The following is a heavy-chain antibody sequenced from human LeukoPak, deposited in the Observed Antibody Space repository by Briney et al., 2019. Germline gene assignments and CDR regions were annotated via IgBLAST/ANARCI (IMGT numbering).Heavy chain of an antibody. CDR1: GFTFSSYG. CDR2: IWYDGSNK. Sequence: PGRSLRLSCAASGFTFSSYGMHWVRQAPGKGLEWVAVIWYDGSNKYYADSVKGRFTISRDNAKNSLYLQMNSLRAEDTALYCCAKDISAFGVASYYYYGMDVWSQGTTVTVSS. V-gene: IGHV3-33*03. CDR3: AKDISAFGVASYYYYGMDV. D-gene: IGHD3-3*01. J-gene: IGHJ6*02.